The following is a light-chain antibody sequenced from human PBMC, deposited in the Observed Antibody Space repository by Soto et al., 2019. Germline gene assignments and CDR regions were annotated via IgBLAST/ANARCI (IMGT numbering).Light chain of an antibody. CDR3: QQYGSSPRT. J-gene: IGKJ1*01. V-gene: IGKV3-11*01. CDR2: DAS. Sequence: EIVLTQSPGTLSLSPGERAALSCRASQSVSSYLAWYQQKPGQDPRLLIYDASNRATGIPARFSGSGSGTDFTLTISSLEPEDFAVYFCQQYGSSPRTFGQGTKVDIK. CDR1: QSVSSY.